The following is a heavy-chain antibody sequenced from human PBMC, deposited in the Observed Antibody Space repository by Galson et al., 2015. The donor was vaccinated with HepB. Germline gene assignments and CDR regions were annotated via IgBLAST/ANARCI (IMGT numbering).Heavy chain of an antibody. V-gene: IGHV3-11*06. CDR3: ARNCPPKTYYYGSGQDY. J-gene: IGHJ4*02. D-gene: IGHD3-10*01. CDR1: GFTFSDYY. CDR2: ISSSSSYT. Sequence: SLRLSCAASGFTFSDYYMSWIRQAPGKGLEWVSYISSSSSYTNYADSVKGRFTISRDNAKNSLYLQMNSLRAEDTAVYYCARNCPPKTYYYGSGQDYWGQGTLVTVSS.